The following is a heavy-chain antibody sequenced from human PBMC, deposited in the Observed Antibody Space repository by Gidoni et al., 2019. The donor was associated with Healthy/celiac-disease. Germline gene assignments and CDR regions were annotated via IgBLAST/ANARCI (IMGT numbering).Heavy chain of an antibody. D-gene: IGHD3-10*01. V-gene: IGHV1-69*02. CDR2: IIPILGIA. CDR1: GGTFSSYT. Sequence: QVQLVQSGAEVKKPGSSVKVSCKASGGTFSSYTISWVRQAPGQGLEWMGRIIPILGIANYAQKFQGRVTITADKSTSTAYMELSSLRSEDTAVYYCARKYGSGSYNYYYGMDVWGQGTTVTVSS. CDR3: ARKYGSGSYNYYYGMDV. J-gene: IGHJ6*02.